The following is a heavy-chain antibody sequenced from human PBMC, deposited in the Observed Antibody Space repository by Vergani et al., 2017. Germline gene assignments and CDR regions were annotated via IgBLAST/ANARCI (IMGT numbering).Heavy chain of an antibody. J-gene: IGHJ3*02. V-gene: IGHV1-69*11. CDR2: IIPILGTA. CDR3: AREKPRRGVVAATSDAFDI. CDR1: GGTFSSYA. D-gene: IGHD2-15*01. Sequence: QVQLVQSGAEVKKPGSSVKVSCKASGGTFSSYAISWVRQAPGQGLEWMGRIIPILGTANYAQKFQGRVTITADESTSTAYMELSSLRSEDTAVYYCAREKPRRGVVAATSDAFDIWGQGTMVTVSS.